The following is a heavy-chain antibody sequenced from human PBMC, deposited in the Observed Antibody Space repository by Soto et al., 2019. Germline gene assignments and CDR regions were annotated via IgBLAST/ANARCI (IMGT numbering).Heavy chain of an antibody. Sequence: PSETLSLTCTVSGGSISSYYWSWIRQPPGKGLEWIGYIYYSGSTNYNPSLKSRVTISVDTSKNQFSLKLSSVTAADTAVYYCARARSLSWSSGYYFDYWGQGTLVTVSS. CDR2: IYYSGST. CDR1: GGSISSYY. V-gene: IGHV4-59*01. CDR3: ARARSLSWSSGYYFDY. D-gene: IGHD3-22*01. J-gene: IGHJ4*02.